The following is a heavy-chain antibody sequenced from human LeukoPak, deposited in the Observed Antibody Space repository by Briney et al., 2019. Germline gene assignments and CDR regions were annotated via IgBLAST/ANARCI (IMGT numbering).Heavy chain of an antibody. CDR3: SQGKYSSGWADY. CDR1: GFTFTSYT. J-gene: IGHJ4*02. Sequence: GGSLRLSCAASGFTFTSYTMNWVRQAPGKGLEWVSSISSNSYYIYYADSVKGRFTISRDNAKNSLYLQMNSLRAEDTAVYYCSQGKYSSGWADYWGQGILVTVSS. CDR2: ISSNSYYI. D-gene: IGHD6-19*01. V-gene: IGHV3-21*01.